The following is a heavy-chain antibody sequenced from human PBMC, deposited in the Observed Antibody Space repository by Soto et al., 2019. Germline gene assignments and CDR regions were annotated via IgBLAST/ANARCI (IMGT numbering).Heavy chain of an antibody. J-gene: IGHJ6*02. D-gene: IGHD1-26*01. CDR1: GFSVTTNY. Sequence: EVQLVETGGGLIQPGGSLRLSCLASGFSVTTNYIIWVRQPPGKGLEWVSTTFTGGSTHYADSVKDRFSISRDNSKNTVYLQMNNLRVEDTAVYYCAKKPPISIQGWAFGMDVWGQGTTVSVSS. V-gene: IGHV3-53*02. CDR3: AKKPPISIQGWAFGMDV. CDR2: TFTGGST.